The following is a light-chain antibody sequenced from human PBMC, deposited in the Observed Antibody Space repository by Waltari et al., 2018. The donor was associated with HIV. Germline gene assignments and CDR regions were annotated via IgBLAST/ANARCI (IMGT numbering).Light chain of an antibody. J-gene: IGLJ2*01. CDR1: TSNIGRNT. Sequence: QSVLTQPPSASGTPEQRVTISCSGTTSNIGRNTVSWFQQFPGTAPKVLIYGKNQRPSGLPDRFSGSTSGTSASLAISGLQSEDEADYYCASWDDSLNGPVFGGGTKLTVV. CDR3: ASWDDSLNGPV. V-gene: IGLV1-44*01. CDR2: GKN.